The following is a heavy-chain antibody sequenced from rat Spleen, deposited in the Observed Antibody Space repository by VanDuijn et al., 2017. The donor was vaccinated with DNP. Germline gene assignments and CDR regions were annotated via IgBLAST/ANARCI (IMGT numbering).Heavy chain of an antibody. Sequence: EVQLQESGPGLVKPSQSLSLTCSVTGYSITTNFWGWIRQFPGNKMEYIGHISYSGRTNYNPSLKSRISITRDTSKNQFFLHLNSVTTEDTATYYCARLHYGLDYWGQGVMVTVSS. V-gene: IGHV3-1*01. CDR2: ISYSGRT. D-gene: IGHD1-11*01. CDR3: ARLHYGLDY. J-gene: IGHJ2*01. CDR1: GYSITTNF.